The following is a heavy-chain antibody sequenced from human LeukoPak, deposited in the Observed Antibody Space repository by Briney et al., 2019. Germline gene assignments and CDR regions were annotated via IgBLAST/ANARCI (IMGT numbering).Heavy chain of an antibody. D-gene: IGHD6-19*01. CDR3: ASRSGWYGDDAFDI. CDR2: IYYTGSA. CDR1: SGSISKTEHY. V-gene: IGHV4-30-4*01. J-gene: IGHJ3*02. Sequence: SETLSLTCSVSSGSISKTEHYWTWIRQPPGKGLEWLGYIYYTGSAYYNPSLRSRLTISVDTSKNQFSLQVTSVTAADTAVYYCASRSGWYGDDAFDIWGQGTVVTVSS.